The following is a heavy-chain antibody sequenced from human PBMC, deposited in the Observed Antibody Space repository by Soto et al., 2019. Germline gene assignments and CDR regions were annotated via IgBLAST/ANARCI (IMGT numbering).Heavy chain of an antibody. J-gene: IGHJ4*02. CDR1: GYTFTSYW. CDR2: IDPSNSFT. Sequence: GESLKISCKVSGYTFTSYWITWVREMPGKGLEWMGRIDPSNSFTDYNPSFEGHVTLSADMSVSTAYLQWSGLKASDTAVYYCARNTGLGPITFDYWGQGTQVTVSS. V-gene: IGHV5-10-1*01. CDR3: ARNTGLGPITFDY.